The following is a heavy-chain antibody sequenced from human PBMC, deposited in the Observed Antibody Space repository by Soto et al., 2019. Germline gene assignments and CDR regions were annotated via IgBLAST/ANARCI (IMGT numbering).Heavy chain of an antibody. D-gene: IGHD3-22*01. CDR1: GGSISSYY. Sequence: PSETLSLTCTVSGGSISSYYWSWIRQPPGKGLEWVSYISSSGDIIYYADSVKGRFTISRDNAKNSLYLQMNSLRAEDTAVYYCARDLGYYDSSGYFDYWGQGTLVTVSS. V-gene: IGHV3-11*01. CDR3: ARDLGYYDSSGYFDY. J-gene: IGHJ4*02. CDR2: ISSSGDII.